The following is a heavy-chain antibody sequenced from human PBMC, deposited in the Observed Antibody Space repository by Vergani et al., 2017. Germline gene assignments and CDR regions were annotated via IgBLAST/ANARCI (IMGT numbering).Heavy chain of an antibody. D-gene: IGHD5-24*01. CDR3: ARETRDTPSSLDY. CDR1: GLPVSGFAFNTYA. Sequence: RLVQSGGGLAHPGGSLRLSCAASGLPVSGFAFNTYAMIWVRLAPGKGLEWVSGISATGDENTDYADSVKGRFTISKDISKNTLYLQMNSLRGDDTAVYYCARETRDTPSSLDYWGQGTLVTVSS. V-gene: IGHV3-23*04. CDR2: ISATGDENT. J-gene: IGHJ4*02.